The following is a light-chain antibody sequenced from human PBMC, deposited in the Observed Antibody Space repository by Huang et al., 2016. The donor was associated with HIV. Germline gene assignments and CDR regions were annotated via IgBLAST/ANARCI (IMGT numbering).Light chain of an antibody. J-gene: IGKJ2*01. CDR1: QSFSRN. V-gene: IGKV3-15*01. CDR2: GAS. CDR3: QQYNNWPYT. Sequence: EIVMTQSPATLSVSPGDGATLSCRASQSFSRNLAWYQQKPGQPPRLLNDGASTTATGVPARFSVSGSGTEFTLTISSLQSEDFALYYCQQYNNWPYTFGQGTKLEIK.